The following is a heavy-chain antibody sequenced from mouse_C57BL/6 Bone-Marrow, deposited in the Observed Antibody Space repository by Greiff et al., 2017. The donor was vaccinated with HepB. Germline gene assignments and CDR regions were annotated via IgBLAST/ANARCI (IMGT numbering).Heavy chain of an antibody. D-gene: IGHD3-1*01. CDR1: GYAFTNYL. CDR3: ASLGFFDY. Sequence: VQVVESGAELVRPGTSVKVSCKASGYAFTNYLIEWVKQRPGQGLEWIGVINPGSGGTNYNEKFKGKATLTADKSSSTAYMQLSSLTSEDSAVYFCASLGFFDYWGQGTTLTVSS. J-gene: IGHJ2*01. V-gene: IGHV1-54*01. CDR2: INPGSGGT.